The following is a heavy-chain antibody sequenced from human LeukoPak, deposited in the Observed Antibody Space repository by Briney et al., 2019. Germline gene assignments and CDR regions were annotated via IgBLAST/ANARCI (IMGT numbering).Heavy chain of an antibody. D-gene: IGHD5-18*01. CDR1: GYTFTGYY. V-gene: IGHV1-2*06. J-gene: IGHJ4*02. CDR3: ARASGYANSDFDY. Sequence: ASVKVSCKASGYTFTGYYMHWVRQAPGQGLEWMGRINPNSGGTNYAQKLQGRVTMTTDTSTSTAYMELRSLRSDDTAVYYCARASGYANSDFDYWGQGTLVTVSS. CDR2: INPNSGGT.